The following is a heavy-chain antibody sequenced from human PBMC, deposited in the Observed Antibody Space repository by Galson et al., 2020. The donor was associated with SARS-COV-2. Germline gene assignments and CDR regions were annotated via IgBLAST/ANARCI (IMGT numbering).Heavy chain of an antibody. D-gene: IGHD3-9*01. CDR2: IYPGDYDT. CDR1: GNSFTSYW. CDR3: ASPILYFDWPFFDY. J-gene: IGHJ4*02. V-gene: IGHV5-51*01. Sequence: QLVESLMVLCRGSGNSFTSYWIGWVRQMTGKGLEWMGIIYPGDYDTRYSPPFQGQVTISADKSISNAYLQWRSLKASDTAMYYCASPILYFDWPFFDYRGQGALVTVSS.